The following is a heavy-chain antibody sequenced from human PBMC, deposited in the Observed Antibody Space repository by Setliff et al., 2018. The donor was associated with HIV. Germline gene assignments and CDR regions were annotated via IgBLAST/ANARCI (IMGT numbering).Heavy chain of an antibody. D-gene: IGHD3-10*01. V-gene: IGHV4-38-2*01. CDR3: VSQPESRWQIEY. J-gene: IGHJ4*02. Sequence: SETLSLTCAVSGYSISRGYFWVWVRRPPGKGLEWIGSVSHSGNTDYNISLKSRVTISIDNSNNHFSLKLRSVTAADTAVYYCVSQPESRWQIEYWGQGTLVTVSS. CDR1: GYSISRGYF. CDR2: VSHSGNT.